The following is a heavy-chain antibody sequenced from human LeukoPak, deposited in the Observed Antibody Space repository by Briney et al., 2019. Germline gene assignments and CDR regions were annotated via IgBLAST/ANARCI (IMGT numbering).Heavy chain of an antibody. V-gene: IGHV4-59*01. D-gene: IGHD3-22*01. CDR1: GGSISSYY. J-gene: IGHJ4*02. Sequence: SETLSLTCTVSGGSISSYYWSWIRQPPGKGLEWIGYIYYSGSTNYNPSLKSRVTISVDTSKNQFSLKLSSVTAANTAVYYCARYYYESSGYYVLDYWGQGTLVTVSS. CDR2: IYYSGST. CDR3: ARYYYESSGYYVLDY.